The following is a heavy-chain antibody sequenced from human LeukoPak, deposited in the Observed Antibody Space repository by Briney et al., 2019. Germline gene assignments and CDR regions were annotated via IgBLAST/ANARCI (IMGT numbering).Heavy chain of an antibody. CDR2: INHSGST. V-gene: IGHV4-34*01. CDR1: GGSFSVYY. Sequence: PSETLSLTCAVYGGSFSVYYWSWIRQPPGKGLEWIGEINHSGSTNYNPSLKSRVTISVDTSKNQFSLKLNSVTAADTAVYYCSKSKGYGLVDIWGQGTMVTVSS. CDR3: SKSKGYGLVDI. D-gene: IGHD3-10*01. J-gene: IGHJ3*02.